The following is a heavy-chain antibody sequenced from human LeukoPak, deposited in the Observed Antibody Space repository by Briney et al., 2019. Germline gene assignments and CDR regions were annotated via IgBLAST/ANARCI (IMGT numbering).Heavy chain of an antibody. CDR2: IYYSGST. CDR1: GGSISSYY. D-gene: IGHD5-12*01. CDR3: ARESGGGYDYDAFDI. Sequence: SETLSLTCTVSGGSISSYYWSWIRQPPGKGLEWIGYIYYSGSTNYNPSLKSRVTISVDTSKNQFSLKLSSVTAADTAVYYCARESGGGYDYDAFDIWGQGTMVTVSS. J-gene: IGHJ3*02. V-gene: IGHV4-59*01.